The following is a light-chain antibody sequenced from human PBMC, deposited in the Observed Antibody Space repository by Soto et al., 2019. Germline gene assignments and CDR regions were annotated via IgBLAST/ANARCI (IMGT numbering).Light chain of an antibody. CDR2: GNS. J-gene: IGLJ3*02. CDR1: SSNIGAGYD. CDR3: QSYDSSLSGSGRV. V-gene: IGLV1-40*01. Sequence: QSVLTQPPSVSGAPGQRVTISYTGSSSNIGAGYDVHWYQQLPGTAPKLLIYGNSNRPSGVPDRFSGSKSGTSASLAITGLQAEDEADYYCQSYDSSLSGSGRVFGGGTKVTVL.